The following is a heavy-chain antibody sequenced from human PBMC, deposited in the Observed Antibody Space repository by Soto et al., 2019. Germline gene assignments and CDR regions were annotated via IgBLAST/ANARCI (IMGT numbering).Heavy chain of an antibody. V-gene: IGHV3-23*01. CDR2: ISDSGGST. CDR1: GFTFSTYA. D-gene: IGHD3-10*01. Sequence: EVHLLESGGGLVQPGGSLRLSCAASGFTFSTYAMSWVRQAPGKGLEWVSTISDSGGSTYYAASVKGRFTTSRDNSKNTLYLLMNSLSAEDTALYYCAKVHGSGTYYNFPDYWGQGTLVTVSS. J-gene: IGHJ4*02. CDR3: AKVHGSGTYYNFPDY.